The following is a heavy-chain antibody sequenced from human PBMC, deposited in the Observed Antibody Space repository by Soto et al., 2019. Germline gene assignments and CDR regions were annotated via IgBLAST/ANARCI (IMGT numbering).Heavy chain of an antibody. Sequence: SETLSLTCSVSCGSVSSCNYYWSWIRQPPGKGLEWIGYIYYTGSTNYNPSLKSRVTISVDTSKNQFSLTLSSVTAADTAVYYCARGPSGDKVHYWGQGALVTVSS. CDR3: ARGPSGDKVHY. J-gene: IGHJ4*02. CDR2: IYYTGST. V-gene: IGHV4-61*01. CDR1: CGSVSSCNYY. D-gene: IGHD7-27*01.